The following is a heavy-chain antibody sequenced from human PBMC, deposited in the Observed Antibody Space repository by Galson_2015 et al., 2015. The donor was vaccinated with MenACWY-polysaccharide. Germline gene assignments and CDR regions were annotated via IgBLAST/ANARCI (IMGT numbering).Heavy chain of an antibody. V-gene: IGHV3-48*02. D-gene: IGHD3-10*01. Sequence: SLRLSCAASGFTFSSYSMNWVRQAPGKGLEWVSYISSSSSTIYYADSVKGRFTISRDNAKNSLYLRMNSLRDEDTAVYYCARELLGFDAFDIWGQGTMVTVSS. CDR3: ARELLGFDAFDI. CDR1: GFTFSSYS. J-gene: IGHJ3*02. CDR2: ISSSSSTI.